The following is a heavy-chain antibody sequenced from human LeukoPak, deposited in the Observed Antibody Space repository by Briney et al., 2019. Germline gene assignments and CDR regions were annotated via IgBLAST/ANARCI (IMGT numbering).Heavy chain of an antibody. J-gene: IGHJ4*02. CDR1: GFTFDDYG. D-gene: IGHD2-2*01. Sequence: GGSLRLSCAASGFTFDDYGMSWVRQAPGKGLEWVSGINWNGGSTGYADSVKGRFTISRDNAKNFLYLQMNSLRAEDTALYYCARGSCSSTSCYYFDYWGQGTLVTVSS. V-gene: IGHV3-20*04. CDR3: ARGSCSSTSCYYFDY. CDR2: INWNGGST.